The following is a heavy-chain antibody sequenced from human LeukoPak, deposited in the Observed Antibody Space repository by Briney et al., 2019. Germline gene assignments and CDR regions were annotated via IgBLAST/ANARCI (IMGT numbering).Heavy chain of an antibody. Sequence: GGSLRLSCAASGFTVSDNYMSWVRQAPGKGLEWVSVIYSGGSTYYADSVKGRFTISRDNSKSTLYLQTNSLRAEDTAVYYCARALSSRGWYYFDYWGQGTLVTVSS. CDR3: ARALSSRGWYYFDY. CDR1: GFTVSDNY. V-gene: IGHV3-53*01. J-gene: IGHJ4*02. CDR2: IYSGGST. D-gene: IGHD6-13*01.